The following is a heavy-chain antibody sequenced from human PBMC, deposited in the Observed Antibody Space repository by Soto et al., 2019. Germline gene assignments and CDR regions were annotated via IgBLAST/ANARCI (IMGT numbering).Heavy chain of an antibody. J-gene: IGHJ4*02. CDR3: ARARGSAGVFDY. D-gene: IGHD5-12*01. V-gene: IGHV4-59*01. Sequence: KSSETLSLTCSVSGGSIRSYYWSWIRQPPGKGLEWIGYIYYSGSTSNNPSLKSRVTISVDTSKNQFSLKLSSMTAADTAVYYCARARGSAGVFDYWGQGILVTVSS. CDR2: IYYSGST. CDR1: GGSIRSYY.